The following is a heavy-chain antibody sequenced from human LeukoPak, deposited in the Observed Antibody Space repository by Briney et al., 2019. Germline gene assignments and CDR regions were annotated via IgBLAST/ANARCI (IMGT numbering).Heavy chain of an antibody. D-gene: IGHD3-10*01. J-gene: IGHJ3*02. CDR2: IDDSENT. CDR1: VGSISRYY. Sequence: SETLSLTCTVSVGSISRYYWSWIRRPPRNGPEWIVYIDDSENTDYNPSLKSQVTISVDRSKNQLSLKLSFVTAADTAVYYCARSDYHGSGSHTVFDAFDIWGQGTRVTVSS. CDR3: ARSDYHGSGSHTVFDAFDI. V-gene: IGHV4-59*01.